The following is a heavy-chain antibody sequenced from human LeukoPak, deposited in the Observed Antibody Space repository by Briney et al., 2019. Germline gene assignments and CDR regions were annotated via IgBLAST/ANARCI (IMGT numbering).Heavy chain of an antibody. V-gene: IGHV4-39*01. J-gene: IGHJ4*02. CDR3: ARQKEDYDILTGYYGFDY. CDR1: GGSISSSSYY. D-gene: IGHD3-9*01. CDR2: IYYSGST. Sequence: SETLSLTCTVSGGSISSSSYYWGWIRQPPGKGLEWIGSIYYSGSTYYNPSLKSRVTISVDTSKNQFSLKLSSVTAADTAVYYRARQKEDYDILTGYYGFDYWGQGTLVTVSS.